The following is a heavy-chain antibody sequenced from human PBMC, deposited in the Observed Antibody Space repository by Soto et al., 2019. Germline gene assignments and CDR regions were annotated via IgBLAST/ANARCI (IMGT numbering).Heavy chain of an antibody. CDR2: INHSGST. J-gene: IGHJ5*02. CDR1: GGSFSGYY. D-gene: IGHD1-7*01. V-gene: IGHV4-34*01. CDR3: ARGGITGTTDNWFDP. Sequence: SETLSLTCAVYGGSFSGYYWSWIRQPPGKGLEWIGEINHSGSTNYNPSLKSRVTISVDTSKNQFSLKLSSVTAADTAVYYCARGGITGTTDNWFDPWGQGTLVTVSS.